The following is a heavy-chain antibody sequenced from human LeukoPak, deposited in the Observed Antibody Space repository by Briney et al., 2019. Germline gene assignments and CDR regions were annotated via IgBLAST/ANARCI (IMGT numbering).Heavy chain of an antibody. CDR3: ARDLSSTSCYTCYYYMDV. Sequence: GGSLRLSCAASGFTFSSYAMSWVRQAPGKGLEWVSSISSSSSYIYYADSVKGRFTISRDSAKNSLYLQMNSLRAEDTAVYYCARDLSSTSCYTCYYYMDVWGKGTTVTVSS. J-gene: IGHJ6*03. CDR2: ISSSSSYI. D-gene: IGHD2-2*02. V-gene: IGHV3-21*01. CDR1: GFTFSSYA.